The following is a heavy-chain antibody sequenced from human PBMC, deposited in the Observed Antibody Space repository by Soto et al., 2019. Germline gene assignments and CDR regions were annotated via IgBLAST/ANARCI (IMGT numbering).Heavy chain of an antibody. V-gene: IGHV4-4*02. CDR3: ARAAAGGYSGYEVFDY. CDR2: IYHSGST. J-gene: IGHJ4*02. D-gene: IGHD5-12*01. CDR1: GGSIRSSNL. Sequence: SETLSLTCAVAGGSIRSSNLWSWVRQPPGKGLEWIGEIYHSGSTNYNPSLKSRVTISVDKSKNQFSLKLSSVTAADTAVYYCARAAAGGYSGYEVFDYWGQGTLVTVSS.